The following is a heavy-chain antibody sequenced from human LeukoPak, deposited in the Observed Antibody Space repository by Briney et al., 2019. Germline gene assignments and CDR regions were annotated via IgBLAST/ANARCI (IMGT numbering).Heavy chain of an antibody. CDR1: GGSISSGSYY. CDR2: IYTSGST. V-gene: IGHV4-61*02. J-gene: IGHJ4*02. CDR3: ARGSPEVGY. D-gene: IGHD3-10*01. Sequence: PSQTLSLTCTVSGGSISSGSYYWSWIRQPAGKGLEWIGRIYTSGSTNYNPSLKSRVTISVDKSKNQFSLKLSSVTAADTAVYYCARGSPEVGYWGQGTLVTVSS.